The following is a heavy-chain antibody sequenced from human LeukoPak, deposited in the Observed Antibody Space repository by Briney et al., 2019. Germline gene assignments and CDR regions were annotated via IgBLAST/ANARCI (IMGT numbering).Heavy chain of an antibody. Sequence: GASVKVSCKASGYTFTSYYMHWVRQAPGQGLEWMGIINPSGGSTSYAQKFQGRVTMTRDTSTSTVYMELSSLRSEDTAVYHCARDDPAVAGIDYWGQGTLVTVSS. V-gene: IGHV1-46*01. CDR1: GYTFTSYY. CDR3: ARDDPAVAGIDY. D-gene: IGHD6-19*01. CDR2: INPSGGST. J-gene: IGHJ4*02.